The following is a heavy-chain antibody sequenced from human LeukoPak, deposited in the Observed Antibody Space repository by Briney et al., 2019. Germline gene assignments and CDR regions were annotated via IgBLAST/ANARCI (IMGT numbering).Heavy chain of an antibody. CDR1: GYTFTSYY. CDR3: ARFGRVVIIRDYYYGMDV. V-gene: IGHV1-46*01. D-gene: IGHD3-3*01. J-gene: IGHJ6*02. CDR2: INPSGGST. Sequence: ASVKVSCKASGYTFTSYYMHWVRQAPGQGLEWMGIINPSGGSTSYAQKFQGRVTMTRDTSTSTVYMELSSLRSEDTAVYYCARFGRVVIIRDYYYGMDVWGQGTTVTVSS.